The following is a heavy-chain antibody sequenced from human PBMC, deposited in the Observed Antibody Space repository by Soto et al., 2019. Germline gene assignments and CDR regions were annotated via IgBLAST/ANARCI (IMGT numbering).Heavy chain of an antibody. Sequence: GESMKVSWKGSGYSFTSYWIVWVREMPGKGLEWMGIIYPGDSDTRYSPSFQGQVTISADKSISTAYLQWSSLKSSDTAMYYCARLRDPHNAIDIWCQRTSVTVS. CDR3: ARLRDPHNAIDI. D-gene: IGHD1-1*01. V-gene: IGHV5-51*01. J-gene: IGHJ3*02. CDR2: IYPGDSDT. CDR1: GYSFTSYW.